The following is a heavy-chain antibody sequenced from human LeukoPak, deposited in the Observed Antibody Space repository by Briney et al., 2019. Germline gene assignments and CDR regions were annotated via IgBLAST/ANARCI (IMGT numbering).Heavy chain of an antibody. V-gene: IGHV4-39*01. D-gene: IGHD6-13*01. CDR3: ARQGMAAGPNWFDP. J-gene: IGHJ5*02. Sequence: PSETLSLTCTVSGGSISSSSYYWGWIRQPPGKGLEWIGSIYYSGSTYYNPSLKSRVTISVDTSKNQFSLKLSSVTAADTAAYYCARQGMAAGPNWFDPWGQGTLVTVSS. CDR1: GGSISSSSYY. CDR2: IYYSGST.